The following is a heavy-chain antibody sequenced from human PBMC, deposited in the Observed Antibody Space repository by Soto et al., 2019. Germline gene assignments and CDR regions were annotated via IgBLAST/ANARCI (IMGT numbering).Heavy chain of an antibody. CDR2: IIPIFGTA. J-gene: IGHJ5*02. D-gene: IGHD6-19*01. CDR1: GGTFSSYA. Sequence: QVQLVQSGAEVKKPGSSVKVSCKASGGTFSSYAISWVRQAPGQVLEWMGGIIPIFGTANYAQKFQGRVTITADESTSTAYMELSSLRSEDTAVYYCARDGVGGSGWYFWFDPWGQGTLVTVSS. V-gene: IGHV1-69*01. CDR3: ARDGVGGSGWYFWFDP.